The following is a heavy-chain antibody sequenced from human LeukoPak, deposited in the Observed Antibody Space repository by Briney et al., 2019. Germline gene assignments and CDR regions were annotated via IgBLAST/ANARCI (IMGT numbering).Heavy chain of an antibody. D-gene: IGHD6-6*01. CDR2: IYYSGST. J-gene: IGHJ5*02. CDR1: GGSISSHY. CDR3: ARARYSSFPPSNWFDP. Sequence: SDTLSLTCTVSGGSISSHYWSWIRQPPGKGLEWIGYIYYSGSTNYNPSLKSRVTISVDTSTNQFSLKLSSVTAADTAVYYCARARYSSFPPSNWFDPWGQGTLVTVSS. V-gene: IGHV4-59*07.